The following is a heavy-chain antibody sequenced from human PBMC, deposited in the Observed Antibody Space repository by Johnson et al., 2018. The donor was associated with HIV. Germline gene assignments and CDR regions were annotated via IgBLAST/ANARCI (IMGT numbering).Heavy chain of an antibody. CDR1: GFTFSSYA. Sequence: VQLVGSGGGLVQPGGSLRLSCAASGFTFSSYAMSWVRQAPGKGLEWVSAISGSGGSTYYADSVKGRFTISRDNSKNTLYLQMNSRRVEDTAVYYCASSSPYSGSYGDAFDIWGQGTLVTVSS. J-gene: IGHJ3*02. D-gene: IGHD1-26*01. CDR2: ISGSGGST. V-gene: IGHV3-23*04. CDR3: ASSSPYSGSYGDAFDI.